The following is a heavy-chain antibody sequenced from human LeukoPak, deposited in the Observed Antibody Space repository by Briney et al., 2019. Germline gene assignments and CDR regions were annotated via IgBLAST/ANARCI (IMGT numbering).Heavy chain of an antibody. CDR2: INYSGNT. Sequence: SETLSLTCTVSGGSISSSYWSWIRQPPGKGLEWIGYINYSGNTNYNPSLKGRVTMSVDMSKNHFSLKLRSVTAADTAVYYCARVDPDSSSTLEVFDYWGQGTLVTVSS. D-gene: IGHD6-6*01. CDR1: GGSISSSY. CDR3: ARVDPDSSSTLEVFDY. J-gene: IGHJ4*02. V-gene: IGHV4-59*01.